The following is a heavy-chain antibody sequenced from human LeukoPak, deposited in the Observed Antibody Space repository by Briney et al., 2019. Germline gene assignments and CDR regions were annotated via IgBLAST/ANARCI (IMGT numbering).Heavy chain of an antibody. Sequence: ASVKVSCKASGGTFSSYAISWVRQAPGQELEWMGGIIPIFGTANYAQKFQGRVTITADESTSTAYMELSSLRSEDTAVYYCASCIGYCSSTSCYYYYYMDVWGKGTTVTVSS. CDR3: ASCIGYCSSTSCYYYYYMDV. CDR1: GGTFSSYA. J-gene: IGHJ6*03. CDR2: IIPIFGTA. V-gene: IGHV1-69*13. D-gene: IGHD2-2*01.